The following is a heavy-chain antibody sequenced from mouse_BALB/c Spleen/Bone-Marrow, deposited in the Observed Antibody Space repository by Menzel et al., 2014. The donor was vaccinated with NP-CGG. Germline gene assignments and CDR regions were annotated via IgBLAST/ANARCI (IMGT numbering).Heavy chain of an antibody. CDR3: ARGKTGFYGMDY. D-gene: IGHD4-1*01. CDR2: INPSSGYT. Sequence: QVQLQQSEAELARPGASVKMSCKASGYTFTNYTMHRVKQRPGQGLEWIGYINPSSGYTNYNQKFKDTATLTADKSSSTAYMQLSSLTSADSAVYYCARGKTGFYGMDYWGQGASVTVSS. V-gene: IGHV1-4*01. J-gene: IGHJ4*01. CDR1: GYTFTNYT.